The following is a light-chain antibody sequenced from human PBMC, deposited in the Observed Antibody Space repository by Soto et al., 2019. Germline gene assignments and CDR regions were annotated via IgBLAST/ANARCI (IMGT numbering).Light chain of an antibody. CDR2: AAS. CDR3: QQYYSYPLT. J-gene: IGKJ4*01. V-gene: IGKV1-8*01. Sequence: AIRMTQSPSSFSASTGDRVTITCRASQGIISYLAWYQQKPGKAPKLLIYAASTLQSGVPSRFSGSGYGTDFTLTISCLQSEDFATYYCQQYYSYPLTFGGGTKAEIK. CDR1: QGIISY.